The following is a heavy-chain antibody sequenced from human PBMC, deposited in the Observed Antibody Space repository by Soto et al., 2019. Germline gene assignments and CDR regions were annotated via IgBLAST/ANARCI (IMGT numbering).Heavy chain of an antibody. V-gene: IGHV1-18*01. CDR1: GYTFTSYG. D-gene: IGHD2-8*01. CDR3: ARDPCTNGVCPTNWFDP. J-gene: IGHJ5*02. Sequence: ASVKVSCKASGYTFTSYGISWVRQAPGQGPEWMGWISAYNGNTNYAQKLQGRVTMTTDTSTSTAYMELRSLRSDDTAVYYCARDPCTNGVCPTNWFDPWGQGTLVTVSS. CDR2: ISAYNGNT.